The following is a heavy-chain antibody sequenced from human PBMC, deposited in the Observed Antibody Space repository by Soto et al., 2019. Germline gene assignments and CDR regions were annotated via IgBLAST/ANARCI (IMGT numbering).Heavy chain of an antibody. D-gene: IGHD5-12*01. V-gene: IGHV4-30-2*01. CDR3: AGGPGVARNY. CDR1: GGSISSGGYS. Sequence: QLQLQESGSGLVKPSQTLSLTCAVSGGSISSGGYSWSWIRQPPGKGLEWIGYIYHSGSTYYNPSLKTRVTISVARSKTQFSLKLSSVTAADTAVYSCAGGPGVARNYWGQGTLVTVSS. CDR2: IYHSGST. J-gene: IGHJ4*02.